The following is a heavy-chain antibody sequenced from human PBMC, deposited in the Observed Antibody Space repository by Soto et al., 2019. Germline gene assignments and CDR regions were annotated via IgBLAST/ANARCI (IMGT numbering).Heavy chain of an antibody. CDR3: ARVGLDSGYDYAFDI. D-gene: IGHD5-12*01. V-gene: IGHV1-2*04. J-gene: IGHJ3*02. CDR2: INPNSGGT. CDR1: GYTFTGYY. Sequence: ASVKVSCKASGYTFTGYYMHWVRQAPGQGLEWMGWINPNSGGTNYAQKFQGWVTMTRDTSISTAYMELSRLRSDDTAVYYCARVGLDSGYDYAFDIWGQGTMVTVSS.